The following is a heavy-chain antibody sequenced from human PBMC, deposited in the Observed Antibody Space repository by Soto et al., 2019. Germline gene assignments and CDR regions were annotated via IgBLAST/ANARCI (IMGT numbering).Heavy chain of an antibody. V-gene: IGHV4-34*11. CDR2: IYYSGST. D-gene: IGHD3-10*01. CDR3: ARGRSGSYYNFDY. CDR1: GGSFSGYY. J-gene: IGHJ4*02. Sequence: SETLSLTCAVYGGSFSGYYWTWIRQPPGTGLEWIGYIYYSGSTNYNPSLKSRVTISVDTSKNQFSLNLSSVTAADTAVYYCARGRSGSYYNFDYWGQGTPVTVSS.